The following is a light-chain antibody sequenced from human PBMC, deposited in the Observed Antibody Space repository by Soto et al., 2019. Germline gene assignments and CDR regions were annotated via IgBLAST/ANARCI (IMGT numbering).Light chain of an antibody. Sequence: QSALTQPTSVSGSPGQSITIPCTGTSSDVGGYNYVSWYQQYPGKAPKLVIFDVTNRPSGVSHRFSGAKSGTSASLAISGLQSEDEGDYFCAAWDDSLNGPVFGGGTKLTVL. J-gene: IGLJ3*02. CDR1: SSDVGGYNY. CDR3: AAWDDSLNGPV. V-gene: IGLV2-14*03. CDR2: DVT.